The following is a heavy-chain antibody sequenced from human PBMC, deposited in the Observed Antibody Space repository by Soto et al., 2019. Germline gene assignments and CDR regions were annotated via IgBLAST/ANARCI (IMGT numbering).Heavy chain of an antibody. D-gene: IGHD4-17*01. CDR3: ARRNYGGNSGAFDI. J-gene: IGHJ3*02. CDR1: GFTFSSYA. V-gene: IGHV3-23*01. Sequence: GGFLRLSCAASGFTFSSYAMSWVRQAPGKGLEWVSAIGTSGANTYYADSVKGRFTISRDSSTNTLYLQMNSLRAEDTAVYYCARRNYGGNSGAFDIWGQGTMVTVSS. CDR2: IGTSGANT.